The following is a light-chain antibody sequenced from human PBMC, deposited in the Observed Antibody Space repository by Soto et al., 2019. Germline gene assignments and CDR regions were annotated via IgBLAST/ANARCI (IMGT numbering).Light chain of an antibody. CDR2: DVS. CDR3: SSYATSSTLEWV. J-gene: IGLJ3*02. V-gene: IGLV2-14*03. CDR1: SSDVGDYNY. Sequence: QSALTQPASVSGSPGQSITISCTGASSDVGDYNYVSWYQHHPGKAPKLVIYDVSSRPSGVSGRFSGSKSGNTASLTISGLQAEDEADYYCSSYATSSTLEWVFGGGTKVPS.